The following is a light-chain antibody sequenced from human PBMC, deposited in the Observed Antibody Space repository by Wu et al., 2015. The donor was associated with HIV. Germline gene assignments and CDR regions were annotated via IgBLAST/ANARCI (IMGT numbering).Light chain of an antibody. J-gene: IGKJ4*01. CDR2: DSIP. CDR1: HDIANY. Sequence: DRVSITLDQASHDIANYLSWYQQKPGKAPKLLIYDSIPHLETGVPSRFSGGGSGTHFTLIINSLQPEDLATYFCQQYDNLPVTFGGGTKVEIK. V-gene: IGKV1-33*01. CDR3: QQYDNLPVT.